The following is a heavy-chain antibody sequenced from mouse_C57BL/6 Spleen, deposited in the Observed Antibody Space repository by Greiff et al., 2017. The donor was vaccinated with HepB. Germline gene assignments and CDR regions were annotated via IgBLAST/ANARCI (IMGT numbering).Heavy chain of an antibody. CDR3: ARARGITTAFDY. CDR1: GFTFSSYA. D-gene: IGHD1-1*01. V-gene: IGHV5-4*03. CDR2: ISDGGSYT. Sequence: EVMLVESGGGLVKPGGSLKLSCAASGFTFSSYAMSWVRQTPEKRLEWVATISDGGSYTYYPDNVKGRFTISRDNAKNNLYLQMSHLKSEDTAMYYCARARGITTAFDYWGQGTTLTVSS. J-gene: IGHJ2*01.